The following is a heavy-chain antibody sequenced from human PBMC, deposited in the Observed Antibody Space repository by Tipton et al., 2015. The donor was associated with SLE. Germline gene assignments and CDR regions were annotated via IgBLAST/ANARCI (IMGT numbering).Heavy chain of an antibody. J-gene: IGHJ4*02. CDR1: GFTFSSYA. CDR2: ISHDGSNK. D-gene: IGHD5-18*01. CDR3: ARDSGRGYSYGYVDY. Sequence: SLRLSCAASGFTFSSYAMHWVRQAPGKGLEWVAVISHDGSNKYYADSVKGRFTISRDNSKNTLYLQMNSLRAEDTAVYYCARDSGRGYSYGYVDYWGQGTLVTVSS. V-gene: IGHV3-30-3*01.